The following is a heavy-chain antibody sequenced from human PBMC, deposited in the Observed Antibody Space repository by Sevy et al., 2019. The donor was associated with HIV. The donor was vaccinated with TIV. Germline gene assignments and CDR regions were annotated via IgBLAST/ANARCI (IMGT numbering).Heavy chain of an antibody. V-gene: IGHV3-23*01. CDR2: LSGNGGST. CDR3: AKDRVWELGDAFDI. Sequence: GGSLRLSCAASGFTFSSYAMNWVRQAQGKGLEWVSGLSGNGGSTNYADSVKGRFTISRDNSKNTLYLQMNSLRAEDTAIYYCAKDRVWELGDAFDIWGQGTMVTVSS. CDR1: GFTFSSYA. J-gene: IGHJ3*02. D-gene: IGHD1-26*01.